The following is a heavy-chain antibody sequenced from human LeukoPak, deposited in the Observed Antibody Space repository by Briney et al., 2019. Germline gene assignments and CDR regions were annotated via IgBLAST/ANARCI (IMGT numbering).Heavy chain of an antibody. D-gene: IGHD6-13*01. V-gene: IGHV1-18*01. CDR3: ARDSYSSSWYATYYFDY. Sequence: ASVNVSCKASGYTFTSYGISWVRQAPGQGLEWMGWISAYNGNTNYAQKLQGRVTLTTDTSTSTAYMELRSLRSDDTAVYYCARDSYSSSWYATYYFDYWGQGTLVTVSS. CDR1: GYTFTSYG. CDR2: ISAYNGNT. J-gene: IGHJ4*02.